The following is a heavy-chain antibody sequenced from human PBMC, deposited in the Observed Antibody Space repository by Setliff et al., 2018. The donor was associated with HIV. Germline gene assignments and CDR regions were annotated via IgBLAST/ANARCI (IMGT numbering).Heavy chain of an antibody. CDR1: GGTFKNLA. J-gene: IGHJ3*01. Sequence: GASVKVSCKASGGTFKNLAISWVRQAPGQGLEWMGGVIPSFATANYAQKFQGRITITADELTSTVYMDLNSLKSEDSAVYYCANPQDGGAFDVWGQGTEVTVSS. D-gene: IGHD3-10*01. CDR3: ANPQDGGAFDV. CDR2: VIPSFATA. V-gene: IGHV1-69*13.